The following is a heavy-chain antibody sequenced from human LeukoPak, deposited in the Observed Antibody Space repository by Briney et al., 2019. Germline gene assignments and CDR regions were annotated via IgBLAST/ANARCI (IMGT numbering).Heavy chain of an antibody. V-gene: IGHV1-2*02. Sequence: ASVKVSCKASGHTFTDYYMHWVRQAPGQGLEWMGWINPNSGGTNYAQKFQGRVTMTRDTSISTAYMELGRLRSDDTAVYYCAREGPIVGATHLVDYWGQGTLVTVSS. D-gene: IGHD1-26*01. J-gene: IGHJ4*02. CDR2: INPNSGGT. CDR1: GHTFTDYY. CDR3: AREGPIVGATHLVDY.